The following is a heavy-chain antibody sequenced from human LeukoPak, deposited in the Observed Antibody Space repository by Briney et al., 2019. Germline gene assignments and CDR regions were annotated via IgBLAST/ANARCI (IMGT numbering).Heavy chain of an antibody. CDR3: PRGWLQLDY. D-gene: IGHD5-24*01. J-gene: IGHJ4*02. CDR2: ITSNGDST. V-gene: IGHV3-64*01. CDR1: GFNFSIYA. Sequence: GGSLRLSCAASGFNFSIYAMHWVRQAPGKGLEYVSGITSNGDSTYYGNSVKGRFTISRDNSKNTLYLQMVSRRPEDMAVYYCPRGWLQLDYWGQGTLVTVSS.